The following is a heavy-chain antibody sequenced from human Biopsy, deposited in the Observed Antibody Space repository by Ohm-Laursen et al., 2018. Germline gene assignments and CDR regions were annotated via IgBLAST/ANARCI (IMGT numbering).Heavy chain of an antibody. J-gene: IGHJ6*02. Sequence: LSLTCAASGFSVSSYDMNWVRQAPWKGLEWISYISETSSHIYDADSVRGRFTVARDIAKNSLYLQLNSLRVEDTAVYYCARDSSRRAREGGMDVWGQGTTVTVSS. D-gene: IGHD6-6*01. CDR1: GFSVSSYD. CDR2: ISETSSHI. V-gene: IGHV3-21*01. CDR3: ARDSSRRAREGGMDV.